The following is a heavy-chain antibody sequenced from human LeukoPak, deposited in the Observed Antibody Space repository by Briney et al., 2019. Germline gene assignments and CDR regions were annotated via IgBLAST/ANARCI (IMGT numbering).Heavy chain of an antibody. CDR1: GYTFTSCA. J-gene: IGHJ4*02. Sequence: ASVKVSCKASGYTFTSCAMHWVRQGPGQRLEWMGWINAGNGNTKYSQKFQGRVTITRDTSASTAYMELSSLRSEDTAVYYCARDYSGSYAYWGQGTLVTVPS. D-gene: IGHD1-26*01. CDR2: INAGNGNT. V-gene: IGHV1-3*01. CDR3: ARDYSGSYAY.